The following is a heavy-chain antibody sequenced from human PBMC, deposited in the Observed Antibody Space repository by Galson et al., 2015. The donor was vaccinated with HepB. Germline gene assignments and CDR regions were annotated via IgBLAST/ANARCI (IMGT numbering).Heavy chain of an antibody. V-gene: IGHV3-74*01. CDR1: GFTFSSYW. D-gene: IGHD1-7*01. CDR2: INSDGSST. Sequence: SLRLSCAASGFTFSSYWMHWVRQAPGKGLVWVSRINSDGSSTSYADSVKGRFTISRDNAKNTLYLQMNSLRAEDTAVYYCARDTGTYGNFDYWGQGTLVTVSS. CDR3: ARDTGTYGNFDY. J-gene: IGHJ4*02.